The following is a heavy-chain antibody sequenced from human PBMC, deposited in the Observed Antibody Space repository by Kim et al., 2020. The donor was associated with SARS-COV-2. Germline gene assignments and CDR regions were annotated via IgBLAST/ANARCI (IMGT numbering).Heavy chain of an antibody. CDR1: GFTFSSYG. V-gene: IGHV3-30*18. CDR3: AKGDRVAAAGEWTIYYYYGMDV. CDR2: ISYDGSNK. J-gene: IGHJ6*02. D-gene: IGHD6-13*01. Sequence: GGSLRLSCAASGFTFSSYGMHWVRQAPGKGLEWVAVISYDGSNKYYADSVKGRFTISRDNSKNTLYLQMNSLRAEDTAVYYCAKGDRVAAAGEWTIYYYYGMDVWGQGTTVTVSS.